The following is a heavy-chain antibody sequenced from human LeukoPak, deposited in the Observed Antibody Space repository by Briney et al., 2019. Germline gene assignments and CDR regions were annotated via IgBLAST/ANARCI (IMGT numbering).Heavy chain of an antibody. J-gene: IGHJ3*02. CDR2: IYYSGST. D-gene: IGHD6-13*01. CDR1: GGSISSYY. Sequence: KPSETLSLTCTVSGGSISSYYWSWIRQPPGKGLEWIGYIYYSGSTNYNPPLKSRVTISVDTSKNQFSLKLSSVTAADTAVYYCARGGSISLEAFDIWGQGTTVTVSS. V-gene: IGHV4-59*01. CDR3: ARGGSISLEAFDI.